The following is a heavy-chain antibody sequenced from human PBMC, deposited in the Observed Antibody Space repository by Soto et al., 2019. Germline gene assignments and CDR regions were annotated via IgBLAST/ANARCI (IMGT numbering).Heavy chain of an antibody. CDR1: GDSISSSHYY. D-gene: IGHD1-26*01. J-gene: IGHJ3*01. Sequence: QLQLLESGPGLVRPSETLSLTCTVSGDSISSSHYYWDWIRQPPGKGLEWIGGLYYSGNTYFNPSLKSRVTISVDTSKNQFSLNLSSVTAADTAVYYCAVRPGGRDDPLYFWGQGTRATVSS. V-gene: IGHV4-39*01. CDR3: AVRPGGRDDPLYF. CDR2: LYYSGNT.